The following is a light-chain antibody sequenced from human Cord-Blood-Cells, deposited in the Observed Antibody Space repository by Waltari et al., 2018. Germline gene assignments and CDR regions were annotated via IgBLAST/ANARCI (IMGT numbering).Light chain of an antibody. CDR1: QSVLYSSNNKNY. CDR3: QQYYSTPT. V-gene: IGKV4-1*01. J-gene: IGKJ1*01. Sequence: MTQSPDSLAVSLGERATINCKSSQSVLYSSNNKNYLAWYQQKPGQSPKLLIYWASTRESGVPDRFSGSGSGTDFTLTISSLQAEDVAVYYCQQYYSTPTFGQGTKVEIK. CDR2: WAS.